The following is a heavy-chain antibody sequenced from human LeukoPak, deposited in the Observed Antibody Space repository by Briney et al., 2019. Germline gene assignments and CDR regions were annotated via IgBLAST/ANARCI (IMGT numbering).Heavy chain of an antibody. CDR3: ARDLTYYYDSSGYYGFDY. V-gene: IGHV3-33*01. D-gene: IGHD3-22*01. J-gene: IGHJ4*02. Sequence: GGSLRLSCAASGFTFSSYGMHWVRQAPGKGLEWVAVIWYDGSNKYYADSVKGRFTISRDNSKNTLYLQMNSLRAEDTAVYCCARDLTYYYDSSGYYGFDYWGQGTLVTVSS. CDR2: IWYDGSNK. CDR1: GFTFSSYG.